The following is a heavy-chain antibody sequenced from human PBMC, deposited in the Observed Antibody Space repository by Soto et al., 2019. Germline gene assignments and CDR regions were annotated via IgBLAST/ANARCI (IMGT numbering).Heavy chain of an antibody. D-gene: IGHD3-22*01. CDR2: IWYDGNPE. Sequence: QVQLVESGGGVVQPGKSLRLSCAASGFIFTNHGMHWVRQAPGKGLEWVAVIWYDGNPEYYGDSVRGRFTISRDNSKNTLYLQMNSVSAADKALYYCARDINYESSGAIDYWGQGTLVTVSS. J-gene: IGHJ4*02. CDR3: ARDINYESSGAIDY. CDR1: GFIFTNHG. V-gene: IGHV3-33*01.